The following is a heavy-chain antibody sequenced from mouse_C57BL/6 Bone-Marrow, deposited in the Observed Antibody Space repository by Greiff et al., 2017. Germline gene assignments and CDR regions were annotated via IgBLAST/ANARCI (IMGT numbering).Heavy chain of an antibody. CDR3: VSSNYVVPWFAY. CDR1: GYTFTSYW. CDR2: IYPSDSET. Sequence: QVQLQQPGAELVRPGSSVKLSCKASGYTFTSYWMDWVKQRPGQGLEWIGNIYPSDSETHYNQKFKDKATLTVDKSSSTAYMQLSSLTSEDSAVYYCVSSNYVVPWFAYWGQGTLVTVSA. J-gene: IGHJ3*01. D-gene: IGHD2-5*01. V-gene: IGHV1-61*01.